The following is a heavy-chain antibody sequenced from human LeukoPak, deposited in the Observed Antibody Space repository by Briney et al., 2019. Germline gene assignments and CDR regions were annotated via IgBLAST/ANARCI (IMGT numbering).Heavy chain of an antibody. CDR1: GGSISSYY. J-gene: IGHJ4*02. D-gene: IGHD3-3*01. CDR3: ARGPTYYDFWSGYGYFDY. V-gene: IGHV4-59*01. CDR2: IYYSGST. Sequence: ASETLSLTCTVSGGSISSYYWSWIRQPPGKGLEWIGYIYYSGSTNYNPSLKSRVTMSVDTSKNQFSLKLSSVTAADTAVYYCARGPTYYDFWSGYGYFDYWGQGTLVTVSS.